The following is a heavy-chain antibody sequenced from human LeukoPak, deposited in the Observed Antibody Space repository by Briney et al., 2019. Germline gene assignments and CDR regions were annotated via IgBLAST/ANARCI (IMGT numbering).Heavy chain of an antibody. Sequence: SETLSLTCSVSGDSIGSYYWTRIRQSPGKGLEWIGYIYYGGSTNYSPSLKSRVSISVDTSNIQFSLQLRSVSAADTAIYYCARGRARDGSYPWFDPWGQGTLVTVSS. D-gene: IGHD3-16*02. CDR3: ARGRARDGSYPWFDP. V-gene: IGHV4-59*01. CDR1: GDSIGSYY. J-gene: IGHJ5*02. CDR2: IYYGGST.